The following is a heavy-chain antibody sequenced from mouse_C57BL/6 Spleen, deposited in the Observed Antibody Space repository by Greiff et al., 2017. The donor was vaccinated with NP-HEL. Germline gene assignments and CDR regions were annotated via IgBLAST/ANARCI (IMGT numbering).Heavy chain of an antibody. Sequence: ESGPGLVKPSQSLSLTCSVTGYSITSGYYWNWIRQFPGNKLEWMGYISYDGSNKYNPSLKNRISITRDTSKNQFFLKLNSVTTEDTATYYCAVYYDSFAYWGQGTLVTVSA. CDR1: GYSITSGYY. D-gene: IGHD2-4*01. V-gene: IGHV3-6*01. CDR2: ISYDGSN. CDR3: AVYYDSFAY. J-gene: IGHJ3*01.